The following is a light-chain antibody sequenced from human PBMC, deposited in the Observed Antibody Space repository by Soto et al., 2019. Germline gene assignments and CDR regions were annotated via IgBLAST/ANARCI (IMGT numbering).Light chain of an antibody. CDR2: DAS. V-gene: IGKV3-11*01. CDR1: QYINTR. CDR3: QQRSNWIT. J-gene: IGKJ5*01. Sequence: EIVLTQSPATLSSFPGDRVTLSCRASQYINTRLAWYQHRPGQAPRLLIYDASNRATGIPARFSGSGSGTDFTLTISRLEPEDFAVYYCQQRSNWITFGQGTRLEIK.